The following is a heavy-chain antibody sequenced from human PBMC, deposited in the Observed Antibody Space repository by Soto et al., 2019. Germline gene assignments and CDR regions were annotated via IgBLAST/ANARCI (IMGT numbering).Heavy chain of an antibody. D-gene: IGHD1-26*01. J-gene: IGHJ6*02. CDR2: IIPILGIA. V-gene: IGHV1-69*10. Sequence: ASVKVSCKASGGTFSSYAISWVRQAPGQGLEWMGGIIPILGIANYAQKFQGRVTITADKSTSTAYMELSSLRSEDTAVYYCARNKKSSGSYYYYYGMDVWGQGTTVTVSS. CDR3: ARNKKSSGSYYYYYGMDV. CDR1: GGTFSSYA.